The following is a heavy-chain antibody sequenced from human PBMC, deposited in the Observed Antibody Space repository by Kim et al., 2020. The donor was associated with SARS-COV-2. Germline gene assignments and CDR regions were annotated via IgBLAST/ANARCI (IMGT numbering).Heavy chain of an antibody. Sequence: GGSLRLSCAASGFTFDDYAMHWVRQAPGKGLEWVSGISWNSGSIGYADSMKGRFTISRDNAKNSLYLHMNSLRAEDTALYYCAKDTGPSSGSYPFDYWGQGTLVTVSS. CDR2: ISWNSGSI. CDR1: GFTFDDYA. J-gene: IGHJ4*02. D-gene: IGHD1-26*01. V-gene: IGHV3-9*01. CDR3: AKDTGPSSGSYPFDY.